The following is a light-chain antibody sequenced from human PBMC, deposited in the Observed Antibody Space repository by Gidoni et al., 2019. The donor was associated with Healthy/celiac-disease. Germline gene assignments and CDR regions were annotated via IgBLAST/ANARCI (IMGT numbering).Light chain of an antibody. CDR2: DVS. J-gene: IGLJ2*01. V-gene: IGLV2-14*03. CDR3: SSYTSSSTLVV. Sequence: QSALTQPASVSGSPGQSITIPCTGTSSDVCGYNYVSWYQQHPGKAPKLMIYDVSNRPSGVSNRFSGSKSGNTASLTISGLQAEDEADYYCSSYTSSSTLVVFGGGTKLTVL. CDR1: SSDVCGYNY.